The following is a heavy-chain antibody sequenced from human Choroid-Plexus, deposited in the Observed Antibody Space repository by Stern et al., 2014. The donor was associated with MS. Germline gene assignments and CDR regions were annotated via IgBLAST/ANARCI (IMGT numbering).Heavy chain of an antibody. CDR3: AKDRQYLTYFFDH. CDR1: GFTLGSCA. D-gene: IGHD2/OR15-2a*01. V-gene: IGHV3-30*18. J-gene: IGHJ5*02. Sequence: VQLVESGGGVVQPGRPLRLSCVASGFTLGSCAMHWVRQAPGQGLEWVAGVSYDGSNKYYADSVKGRFTISRDNSQNTLYMQMSSLRPEDTAVYYCAKDRQYLTYFFDHWGQGSRVTVSS. CDR2: VSYDGSNK.